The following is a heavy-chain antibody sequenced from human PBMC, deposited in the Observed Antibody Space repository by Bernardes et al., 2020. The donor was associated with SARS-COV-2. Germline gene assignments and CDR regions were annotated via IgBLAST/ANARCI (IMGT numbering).Heavy chain of an antibody. CDR1: GGSTSSSAYY. J-gene: IGHJ3*01. CDR3: AKTIVGADDAFDL. D-gene: IGHD1-26*01. V-gene: IGHV4-39*02. Sequence: SETLSLTCTVSGGSTSSSAYYWAWIRQPPGKGLEWIGSIYYSGSIYYNPSLKSRVTISVDTSKNSFSLKVRSVTAVDTAVYYCAKTIVGADDAFDLWGQGTMVTVSS. CDR2: IYYSGSI.